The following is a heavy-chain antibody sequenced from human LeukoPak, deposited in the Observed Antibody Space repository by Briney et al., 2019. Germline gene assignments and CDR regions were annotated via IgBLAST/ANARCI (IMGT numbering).Heavy chain of an antibody. Sequence: GGSLRLSCAASGFTFSSYAMHWIRQAPGKGLEWVAVISYDGSNKYYADSVKGRFTISRDNSKNTLYLQMNSLRAEDTAVYYCARGYYYDSSGPDYWGQGTLVTVSS. D-gene: IGHD3-22*01. CDR1: GFTFSSYA. V-gene: IGHV3-30-3*01. CDR2: ISYDGSNK. J-gene: IGHJ4*02. CDR3: ARGYYYDSSGPDY.